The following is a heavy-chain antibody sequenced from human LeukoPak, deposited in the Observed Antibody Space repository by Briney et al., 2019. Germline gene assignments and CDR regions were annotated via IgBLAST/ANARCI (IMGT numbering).Heavy chain of an antibody. CDR2: ISGSGGST. D-gene: IGHD2-8*01. V-gene: IGHV3-23*01. Sequence: GGSLRLSCAASGFTFSSYAMSWVRQAPGKGLEWVSAISGSGGSTYYADSVKGRFTISRDNSKNTLYLQMNSLRAEDTAVYYCAKDLRMYEGVPWFDPWGQGTLVTVSS. J-gene: IGHJ5*02. CDR1: GFTFSSYA. CDR3: AKDLRMYEGVPWFDP.